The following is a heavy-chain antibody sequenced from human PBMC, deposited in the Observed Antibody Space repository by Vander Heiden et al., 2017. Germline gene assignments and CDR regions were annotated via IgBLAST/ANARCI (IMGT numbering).Heavy chain of an antibody. V-gene: IGHV3-23*04. CDR3: AKEGLWYGGNWFDP. CDR2: ISGSGNDA. J-gene: IGHJ5*01. D-gene: IGHD3-10*01. Sequence: EVQLVESGGGLVQPGGSLRGSCEASGFNFRSHAMTWVRQAPGKGLEWVSTISGSGNDADYAGSVKGRFIISRDNSKNTLYLQMNSLRAGDTALYYCAKEGLWYGGNWFDPWGQGTLVTVSS. CDR1: GFNFRSHA.